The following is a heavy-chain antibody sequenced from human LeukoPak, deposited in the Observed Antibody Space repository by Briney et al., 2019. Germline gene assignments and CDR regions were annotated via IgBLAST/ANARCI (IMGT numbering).Heavy chain of an antibody. CDR1: GFTVSSNY. CDR2: IYSGGST. CDR3: ARDQTVPPGDAFDI. D-gene: IGHD4-17*01. Sequence: PGGSLRLSFAASGFTVSSNYMSWVRQAPGKGLEWVSVIYSGGSTYYADSVKGRFTISRDNSKNTLYLQMNSLRAEDTAVYYCARDQTVPPGDAFDIWGQGTMVTVSS. J-gene: IGHJ3*02. V-gene: IGHV3-53*01.